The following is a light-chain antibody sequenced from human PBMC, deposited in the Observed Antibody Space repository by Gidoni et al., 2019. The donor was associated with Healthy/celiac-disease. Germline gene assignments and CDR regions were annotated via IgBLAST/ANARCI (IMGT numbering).Light chain of an antibody. Sequence: EIVMTQSPATLSVSPGERATLSCRASQSVSSNLAWYQQKPGQAPRLLIYGASTRATGIPARFSGSGSGTEFTLTISSLQSEDFAVYYCQQYNNWPPGXXXQGTKLEIK. CDR2: GAS. CDR1: QSVSSN. J-gene: IGKJ2*01. V-gene: IGKV3-15*01. CDR3: QQYNNWPPGX.